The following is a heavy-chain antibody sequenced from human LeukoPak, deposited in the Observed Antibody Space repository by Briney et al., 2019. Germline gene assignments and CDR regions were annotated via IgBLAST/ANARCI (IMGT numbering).Heavy chain of an antibody. Sequence: GGSLRLSCAASGFTFSSYGMHWVRQAPGKGLEWVAVISYDGSNKYYADSVKGRFTISRDNSKNTLYLQMNSLRAEDTAVYYCAKIEAPYSSGWSRIDYWGQGTLVTVSS. CDR1: GFTFSSYG. D-gene: IGHD6-19*01. J-gene: IGHJ4*02. V-gene: IGHV3-30*18. CDR2: ISYDGSNK. CDR3: AKIEAPYSSGWSRIDY.